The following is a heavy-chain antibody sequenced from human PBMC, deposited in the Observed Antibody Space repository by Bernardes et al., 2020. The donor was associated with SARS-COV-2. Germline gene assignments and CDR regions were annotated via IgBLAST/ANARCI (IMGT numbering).Heavy chain of an antibody. CDR3: SKNAKYSSSSMEV. CDR2: ISAIGGST. D-gene: IGHD6-6*01. J-gene: IGHJ4*02. V-gene: IGHV3-23*01. CDR1: GFTFSQNA. Sequence: GGSLRLSCVASGFTFSQNAMTWVRQVPGKGLEWVSAISAIGGSTYYAESVKGRFTISRDNSRNTLYLEMRSLRADDTAVYYCSKNAKYSSSSMEVWGQGTLVTVSS.